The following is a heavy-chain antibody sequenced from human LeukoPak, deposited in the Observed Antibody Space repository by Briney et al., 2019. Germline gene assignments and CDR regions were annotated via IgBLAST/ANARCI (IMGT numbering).Heavy chain of an antibody. Sequence: GGSLRLSCAASGFAFSVSWMHWVRQAPGKGLVWVSVIKSDGSGTAYADSVKGRFTISRDNAKDTVYLQMNSLRDEDTAVYYCAKDYFGSLEYWGQGTLVTVSS. CDR3: AKDYFGSLEY. D-gene: IGHD2/OR15-2a*01. V-gene: IGHV3-74*03. CDR1: GFAFSVSW. CDR2: IKSDGSGT. J-gene: IGHJ4*02.